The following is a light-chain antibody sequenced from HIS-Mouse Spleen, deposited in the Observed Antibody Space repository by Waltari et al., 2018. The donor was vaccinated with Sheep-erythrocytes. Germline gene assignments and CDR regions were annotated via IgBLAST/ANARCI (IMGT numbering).Light chain of an antibody. J-gene: IGLJ3*02. V-gene: IGLV2-11*01. CDR3: CSYAGSYTWV. CDR2: DVS. CDR1: SSDVGGYNY. Sequence: QSALPQPRSVSGSPGQSVPISCTGPSSDVGGYNYVPWYQQHPGKAPKLMIYDVSKRPSGVPDRFSGSKSGNTASLTISGLQAEDEADYYCCSYAGSYTWVFGGGTKLTVL.